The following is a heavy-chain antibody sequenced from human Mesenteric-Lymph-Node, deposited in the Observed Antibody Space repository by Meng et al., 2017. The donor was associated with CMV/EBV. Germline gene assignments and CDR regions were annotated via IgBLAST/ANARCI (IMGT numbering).Heavy chain of an antibody. Sequence: SETLSLTCTVSGGSISSSSCYWGWIRQPPGKGLEWIGYVFHTGSTNYNSSLKSRVTISVDTSKNQFSLKLSSVTAADTAVYYCARANLQPLEYYGMDVWGQGTTVTVSS. CDR1: GGSISSSSCY. D-gene: IGHD3-3*01. CDR2: VFHTGST. CDR3: ARANLQPLEYYGMDV. V-gene: IGHV4-61*05. J-gene: IGHJ6*02.